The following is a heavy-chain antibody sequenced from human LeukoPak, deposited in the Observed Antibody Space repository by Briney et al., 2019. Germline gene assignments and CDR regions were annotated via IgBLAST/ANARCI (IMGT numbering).Heavy chain of an antibody. J-gene: IGHJ4*02. V-gene: IGHV4-4*07. CDR2: IYTSGST. CDR3: ASSPGIAAAGTLFDY. CDR1: GGSISSYY. D-gene: IGHD6-13*01. Sequence: SETLSLTCTVSGGSISSYYWSWIRQPAGKGLEWIGRIYTSGSTNYNPSLKSRVTMSVDTSKNQFSLKLSSVTAADTAVYYCASSPGIAAAGTLFDYWGQGTLVTVSS.